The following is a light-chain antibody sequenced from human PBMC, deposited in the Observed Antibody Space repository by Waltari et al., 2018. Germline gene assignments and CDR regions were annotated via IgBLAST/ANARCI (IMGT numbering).Light chain of an antibody. J-gene: IGLJ3*02. CDR1: SSDVGGYNY. Sequence: QSALTQPASVSGSPGQSITLACTGTSSDVGGYNYFSWYQQHPGKAPKLMIYEVSNRPSGVSNRFSGSKSGNTASLTISGLQAEDEADYYCSSYTSSSTLVFGGGTKLTVL. CDR2: EVS. CDR3: SSYTSSSTLV. V-gene: IGLV2-14*01.